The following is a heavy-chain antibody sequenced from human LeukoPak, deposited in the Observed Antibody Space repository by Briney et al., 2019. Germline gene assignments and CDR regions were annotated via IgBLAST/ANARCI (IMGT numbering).Heavy chain of an antibody. Sequence: ASVKVSCKASGCTFSSYAISWVRQAPGQGLEWMGGIIPIFGTANYAQKFQGRVTITADKSTSTAYMELSSLRSEDTAVYYCARDDDLQGAFDPWGQGTLVTVSS. D-gene: IGHD1-1*01. CDR2: IIPIFGTA. V-gene: IGHV1-69*06. J-gene: IGHJ5*02. CDR3: ARDDDLQGAFDP. CDR1: GCTFSSYA.